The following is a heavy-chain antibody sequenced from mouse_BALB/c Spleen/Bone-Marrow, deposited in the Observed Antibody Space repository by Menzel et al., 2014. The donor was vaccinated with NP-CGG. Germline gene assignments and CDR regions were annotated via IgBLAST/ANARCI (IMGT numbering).Heavy chain of an antibody. J-gene: IGHJ4*01. D-gene: IGHD1-1*01. CDR1: GFTFSSYT. Sequence: EVKLVESGGGLVKPGGSPKLSCAASGFTFSSYTMSWVRQTPEKRLEWVATISSGGGNTYYPDSVKGRFTISRDNAKNNLYLQTSSLRSEDTALYYCARPAYYYGSNYAMDYWGQGTSVTVSS. V-gene: IGHV5-9*03. CDR2: ISSGGGNT. CDR3: ARPAYYYGSNYAMDY.